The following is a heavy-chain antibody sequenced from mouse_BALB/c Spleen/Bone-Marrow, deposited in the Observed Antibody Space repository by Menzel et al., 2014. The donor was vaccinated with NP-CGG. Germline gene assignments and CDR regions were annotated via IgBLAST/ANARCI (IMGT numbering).Heavy chain of an antibody. J-gene: IGHJ2*01. CDR2: IYPGDGET. Sequence: VQRVESGAELVRPGSSVKISCKASGYPFSSYWMSWMKQRPGQGLEWIGQIYPGDGETNYNGKFKGNATLTADKSSSTAYMQLISLTSEDSAVYFCARKYGDYWGQGTTRTVSS. D-gene: IGHD2-10*02. CDR1: GYPFSSYW. V-gene: IGHV1-80*01. CDR3: ARKYGDY.